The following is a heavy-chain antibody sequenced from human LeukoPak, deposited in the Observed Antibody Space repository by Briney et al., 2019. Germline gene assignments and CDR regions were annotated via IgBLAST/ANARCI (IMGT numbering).Heavy chain of an antibody. CDR1: GFTFTSYY. CDR3: AREAYYYDSNTFVRAFDF. CDR2: MNPSGGST. J-gene: IGHJ3*01. D-gene: IGHD3-22*01. Sequence: PGGSLRLSCAASGFTFTSYYMHWVRQAPGQGLEWMAIMNPSGGSTSYAQKFQGRVTMTRDMSTSTVYMELSSLRSEDTALYYCAREAYYYDSNTFVRAFDFWGQGTMVTVSS. V-gene: IGHV1-46*01.